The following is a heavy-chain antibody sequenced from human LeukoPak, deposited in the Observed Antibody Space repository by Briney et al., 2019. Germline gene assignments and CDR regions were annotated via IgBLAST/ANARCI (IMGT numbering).Heavy chain of an antibody. CDR3: ARALRIAVAALDY. Sequence: ASVKVSCKASGYTFTGYYMHWVRQAPGQGLEWMGWINPNSGGTNYAQKFQGRVTMTSDTSISTAYMELGRLRSDDTAVYYCARALRIAVAALDYWGQGTLVTVSS. V-gene: IGHV1-2*02. CDR2: INPNSGGT. CDR1: GYTFTGYY. D-gene: IGHD6-19*01. J-gene: IGHJ4*02.